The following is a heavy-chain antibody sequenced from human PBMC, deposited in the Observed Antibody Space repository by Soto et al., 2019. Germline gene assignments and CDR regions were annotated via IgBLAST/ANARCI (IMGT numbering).Heavy chain of an antibody. Sequence: SETLSLTCAVYGGSFSGYYWSWIRQPPGKGLEWIGEIHHSGSTNYNPSLKSRVTISEDTSKNQFSLMLRSVTDADTAVYYCARYCSSTSCRGMDVWGQGTTVTVSS. D-gene: IGHD2-2*01. CDR3: ARYCSSTSCRGMDV. J-gene: IGHJ6*02. V-gene: IGHV4-34*01. CDR1: GGSFSGYY. CDR2: IHHSGST.